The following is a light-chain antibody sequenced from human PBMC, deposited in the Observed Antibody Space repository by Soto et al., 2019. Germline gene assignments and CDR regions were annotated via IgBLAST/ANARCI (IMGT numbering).Light chain of an antibody. CDR1: QSISRW. J-gene: IGKJ1*01. CDR3: QQYNSDSRT. Sequence: DLQLPQAPSFLAASVGDRVTITCRASQSISRWVAWYQQKPGKAPKLLIYDGSSLESGGPSRCSGCASGTEFTLNIRSLQPADFATSYCQQYNSDSRTLGQGTKV. V-gene: IGKV1-5*01. CDR2: DGS.